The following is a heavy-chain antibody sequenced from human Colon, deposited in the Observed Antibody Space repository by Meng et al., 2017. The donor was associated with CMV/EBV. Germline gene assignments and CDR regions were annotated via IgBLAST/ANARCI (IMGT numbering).Heavy chain of an antibody. CDR3: AREYCTTYRCSYNPHWYDP. V-gene: IGHV1-46*01. CDR1: FTSYP. CDR2: INPADGGP. D-gene: IGHD2-8*01. J-gene: IGHJ5*02. Sequence: FTSYPVHWLRQAPGQGLEWVGMINPADGGPTYAQRFPGRVTMTSDTSTSTVYMDLRSLRSDDTALYFCAREYCTTYRCSYNPHWYDPWGQGTLVTVSS.